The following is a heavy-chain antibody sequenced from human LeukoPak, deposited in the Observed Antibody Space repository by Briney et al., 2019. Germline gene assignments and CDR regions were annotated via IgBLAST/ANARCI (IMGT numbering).Heavy chain of an antibody. CDR1: GFTFSEFD. Sequence: GGSLRLSCAASGFTFSEFDMNWVRQAPGKGLEWVLDISSGGTTIFYADSVKGRFTISRDNAKNSLYLQMNSLRDEDTAIYYCTRGLVVWGQGALVTVSS. D-gene: IGHD2-2*01. CDR3: TRGLVV. J-gene: IGHJ4*02. CDR2: ISSGGTTI. V-gene: IGHV3-48*02.